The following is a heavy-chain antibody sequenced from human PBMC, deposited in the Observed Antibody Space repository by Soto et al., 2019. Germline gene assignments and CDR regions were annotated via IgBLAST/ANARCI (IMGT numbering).Heavy chain of an antibody. V-gene: IGHV3-66*01. D-gene: IGHD3-16*01. Sequence: EVQLVESGGGLVQPGGSLRLSCAASGFTVTTKYMSWFRQAPGAGLKWVSIIYDGDKTNYADSVKDRFRISRDSSKNTLYLQMNSLRGEDTAVYYCATERGKAVGDYWGQGTLVTVSS. CDR2: IYDGDKT. CDR1: GFTVTTKY. CDR3: ATERGKAVGDY. J-gene: IGHJ4*02.